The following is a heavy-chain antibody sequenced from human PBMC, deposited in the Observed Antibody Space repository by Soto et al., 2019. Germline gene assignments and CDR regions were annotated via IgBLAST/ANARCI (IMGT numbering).Heavy chain of an antibody. V-gene: IGHV3-23*01. D-gene: IGHD3-3*01. CDR3: ARGSDYDFWSGLRYYYYGMDV. Sequence: PGGSLRLSCAASGFTFSSYAMSWVRQAPGKGLEWVSAISGSGGSTYYADSVKGRFTISRDNSKNTLYLQMNSLRAEDTAVYYCARGSDYDFWSGLRYYYYGMDVWGQGTTVTVSS. CDR2: ISGSGGST. CDR1: GFTFSSYA. J-gene: IGHJ6*02.